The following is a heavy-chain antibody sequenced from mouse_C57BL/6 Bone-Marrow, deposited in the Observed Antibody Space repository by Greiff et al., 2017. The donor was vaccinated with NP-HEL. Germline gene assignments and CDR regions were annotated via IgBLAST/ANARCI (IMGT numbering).Heavy chain of an antibody. Sequence: QVQLQQPGADLVKPGASVKLSCKASGYTFTSYWMHWVKQRPGRGLEWIGRIDPNSGGTKFNEKFKTKATLPVDQPSSTAYMQLSSLTSEDSAVYYCARYYYGSRGWYFDVWGTGTTVTVSS. D-gene: IGHD1-1*01. CDR2: IDPNSGGT. J-gene: IGHJ1*03. CDR3: ARYYYGSRGWYFDV. CDR1: GYTFTSYW. V-gene: IGHV1-72*01.